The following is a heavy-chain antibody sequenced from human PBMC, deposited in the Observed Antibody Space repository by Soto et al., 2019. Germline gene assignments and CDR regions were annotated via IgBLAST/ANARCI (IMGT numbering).Heavy chain of an antibody. CDR1: GGTFSSYA. V-gene: IGHV1-69*13. CDR2: IIPNFGTA. Sequence: SVKVSCKASGGTFSSYAISWVRQAPGQGLEWMGGIIPNFGTANYAQKFQGRVTITADESTSTAYMELSSLRSEDTAVYYCARDAYCGGDCSLDYYYGMDVWGQGPTVTVSS. D-gene: IGHD2-21*02. J-gene: IGHJ6*02. CDR3: ARDAYCGGDCSLDYYYGMDV.